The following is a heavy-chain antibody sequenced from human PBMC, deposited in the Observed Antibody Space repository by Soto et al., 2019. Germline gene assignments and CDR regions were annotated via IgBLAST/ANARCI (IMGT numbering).Heavy chain of an antibody. CDR1: GGSISSGDYS. CDR2: IYYSGST. J-gene: IGHJ2*01. Sequence: QVQLQESGPGLVKPSQTLSLTCTVSGGSISSGDYSWGWTRRPPGKGLEWIGYIYYSGSTYYNPSLKSRVTISVDTSKNQFSLKLSSVTAADTAVYYCARGIQLWPWYFDLWGRGTLVTVSS. V-gene: IGHV4-30-4*01. D-gene: IGHD5-18*01. CDR3: ARGIQLWPWYFDL.